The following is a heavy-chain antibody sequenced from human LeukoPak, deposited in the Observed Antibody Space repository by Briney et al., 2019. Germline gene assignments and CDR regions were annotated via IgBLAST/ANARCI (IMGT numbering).Heavy chain of an antibody. V-gene: IGHV3-73*01. D-gene: IGHD6-19*01. CDR1: GFTFSGSA. Sequence: GGSLRLSCAASGFTFSGSAMHWVRQAPGKGLEWVGRIRSKTFNYATIYAASVKGRFTISRDDSKNTAYLQMNSLKIEDTAVYYCTRPTVPGTGTAYWGQGTQVTVSS. CDR2: IRSKTFNYAT. J-gene: IGHJ4*02. CDR3: TRPTVPGTGTAY.